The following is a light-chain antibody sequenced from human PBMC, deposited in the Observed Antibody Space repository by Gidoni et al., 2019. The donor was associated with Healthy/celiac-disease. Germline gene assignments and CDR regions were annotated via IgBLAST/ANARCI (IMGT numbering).Light chain of an antibody. CDR3: QQYGSSPLT. CDR2: GAS. Sequence: EIVLTQSPGTLSLSPGERATLSCRASQSVSSSYLAWYQQKPGQAPRLLIYGASSSATGLPDRFSGSGSGTDFTLTISRLEPEYSAVYYCQQYGSSPLTFGGGTKVEIK. V-gene: IGKV3-20*01. CDR1: QSVSSSY. J-gene: IGKJ4*01.